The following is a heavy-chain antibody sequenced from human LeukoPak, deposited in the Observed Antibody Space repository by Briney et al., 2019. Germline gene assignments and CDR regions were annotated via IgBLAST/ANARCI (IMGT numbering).Heavy chain of an antibody. CDR1: GFTFSSYG. D-gene: IGHD2-15*01. V-gene: IGHV3-30*02. CDR3: AKDRRTGLAALIVVVAAATPPDY. CDR2: IRYDGSNK. J-gene: IGHJ4*02. Sequence: PGGSLRLSCAASGFTFSSYGMHWVRQAPGKGLEWVAFIRYDGSNKYYADSVKGRFTISRDNSKNTLYLQMNSLRAEDTAVYYCAKDRRTGLAALIVVVAAATPPDYWGQGTLVTVSS.